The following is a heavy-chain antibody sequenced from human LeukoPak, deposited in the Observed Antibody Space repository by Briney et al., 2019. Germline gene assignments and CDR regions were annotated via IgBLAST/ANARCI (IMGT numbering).Heavy chain of an antibody. J-gene: IGHJ3*02. V-gene: IGHV3-30*02. CDR3: AKDRVVVTPVDAFDI. CDR2: IRYDGSNK. Sequence: GGSLRLSCAASGFTFSSYGMHWVRQAPGKGLEWAAFIRYDGSNKYYADSVKGRFTISRDNSKNTLYLQMNSLRAEDTAVYYCAKDRVVVTPVDAFDIWGQGTMVTVSS. CDR1: GFTFSSYG. D-gene: IGHD4-23*01.